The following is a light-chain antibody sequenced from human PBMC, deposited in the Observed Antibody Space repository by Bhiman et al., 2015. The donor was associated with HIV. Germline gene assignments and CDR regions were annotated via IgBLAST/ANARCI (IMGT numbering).Light chain of an antibody. Sequence: QSVLTQPPSVSAAPGQKVTISCSGSSSNIGNNYVSWYQQLPGTAPKLLIYGNSNRPSGVPDRFSGSKSGTSASLAITGLQAEDEADYYCQSYDSGLSGSAFGGGTKLTVL. J-gene: IGLJ2*01. CDR3: QSYDSGLSGSA. CDR2: GNS. CDR1: SSNIGNNY. V-gene: IGLV1-40*01.